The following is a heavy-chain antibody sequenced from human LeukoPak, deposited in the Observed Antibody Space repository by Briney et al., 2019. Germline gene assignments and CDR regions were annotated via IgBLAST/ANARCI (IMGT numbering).Heavy chain of an antibody. V-gene: IGHV3-23*01. CDR3: AREITFGGVIDHNWFDP. Sequence: GGSLRLSCAASGFTFSSYAMSWVRQAPGKGLEWVSAISGSGGSTYYADSVKGRFTISRDNSKNTLYLQMNSLRAEDTAVYYCAREITFGGVIDHNWFDPWGQGTLVTVSS. J-gene: IGHJ5*02. D-gene: IGHD3-16*02. CDR2: ISGSGGST. CDR1: GFTFSSYA.